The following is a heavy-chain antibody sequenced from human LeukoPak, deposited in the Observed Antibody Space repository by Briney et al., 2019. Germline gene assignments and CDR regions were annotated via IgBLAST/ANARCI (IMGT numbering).Heavy chain of an antibody. V-gene: IGHV4-59*01. D-gene: IGHD3-22*01. CDR2: IYYSGTT. CDR1: GGSMSSYY. J-gene: IGHJ6*02. CDR3: ARDGNYYDSNGKDV. Sequence: SETLSLTCTVSGGSMSSYYWTWIRQSPGKELEWIGYIYYSGTTNYNPSLESRVTISLDTSRKQFSLKLSSVTAADTAVYYCARDGNYYDSNGKDVWGQGTTVIVSS.